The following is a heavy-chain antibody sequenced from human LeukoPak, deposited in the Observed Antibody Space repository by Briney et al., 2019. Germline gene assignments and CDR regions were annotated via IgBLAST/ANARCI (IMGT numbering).Heavy chain of an antibody. Sequence: SETLSLTCTVSGGSISSSSYYWGWIRQPPGKGLEWIGCIYYSGSTYCNPSLKSRVTISVDTSKNQFSLKLSSVTAADTAVYYCARGPYCSSTSCYTGVDYWGQGTLVTVSS. CDR1: GGSISSSSYY. CDR3: ARGPYCSSTSCYTGVDY. J-gene: IGHJ4*02. CDR2: IYYSGST. V-gene: IGHV4-39*01. D-gene: IGHD2-2*02.